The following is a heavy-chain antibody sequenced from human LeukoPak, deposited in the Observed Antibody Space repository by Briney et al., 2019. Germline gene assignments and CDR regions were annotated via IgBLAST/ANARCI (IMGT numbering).Heavy chain of an antibody. CDR3: ARDRVGTTMIVIDY. D-gene: IGHD3-22*01. CDR1: SDSITSYY. V-gene: IGHV4-59*01. J-gene: IGHJ4*02. CDR2: IHDSGST. Sequence: SETLSLTCTVSSDSITSYYWSWIRQPPGKGLEWVGYIHDSGSTNYNPSLKSRVTISVDMSKNQFSLMLGSVTPADTAVYYCARDRVGTTMIVIDYWGQGTLVTVSS.